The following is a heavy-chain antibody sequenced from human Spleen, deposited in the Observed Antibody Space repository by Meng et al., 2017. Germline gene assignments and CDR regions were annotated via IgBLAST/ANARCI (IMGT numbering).Heavy chain of an antibody. CDR2: INTYTGKT. CDR3: VTRGNPYLNC. J-gene: IGHJ4*02. V-gene: IGHV1-18*01. CDR1: GYTLSRDG. Sequence: QVQPVQSGAEVKKPGAAVKVSCDASGYTLSRDGFSWVRQAPGQGLEWLGWINTYTGKTDYAQKFQGRVTLTTDTFTSTAYMELRSLRSDDTAVYYCVTRGNPYLNCWGQGTLVTVSS.